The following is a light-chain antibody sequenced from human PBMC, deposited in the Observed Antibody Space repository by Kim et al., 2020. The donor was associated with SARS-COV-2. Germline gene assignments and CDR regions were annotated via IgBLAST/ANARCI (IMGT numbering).Light chain of an antibody. J-gene: IGLJ2*01. Sequence: QSVLTQPPSVSAAPRQKVTISCSGAPSNIGNNYVSWYQILPGTAPRLLIYDNNERPSGIPDRFSGSKSGTSATLDITGLQTGDEGDYYCGTWDTSLSGVVFGGGTQVTVL. CDR3: GTWDTSLSGVV. CDR2: DNN. CDR1: PSNIGNNY. V-gene: IGLV1-51*01.